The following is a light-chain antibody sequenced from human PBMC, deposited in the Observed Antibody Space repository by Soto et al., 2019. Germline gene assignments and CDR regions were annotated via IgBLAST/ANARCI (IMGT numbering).Light chain of an antibody. CDR3: CSYAGSSTVV. V-gene: IGLV2-14*01. CDR1: SSDVGAYNY. Sequence: QSVLTQPASVSGSPGQSITISCTGTSSDVGAYNYVSWYQQHPDKAPKLMIYEDTKRPSGVSNRFSGSKSGYTASLTISGLQAEDEADYYCCSYAGSSTVVFGGGTKVTVL. CDR2: EDT. J-gene: IGLJ2*01.